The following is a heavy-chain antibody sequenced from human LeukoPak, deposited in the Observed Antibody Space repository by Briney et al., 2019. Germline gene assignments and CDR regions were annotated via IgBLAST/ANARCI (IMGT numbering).Heavy chain of an antibody. CDR3: ARGETMDV. J-gene: IGHJ6*03. Sequence: PGGSLRLSCVALDFSFETYWMSWVPQAPGKGPQWVANINEDGTEKHYVGSVRGRFTISRDNAESSLHLQMNSLRPDDLGVYYCARGETMDVWGKGTMVTVSS. V-gene: IGHV3-7*01. CDR1: DFSFETYW. CDR2: INEDGTEK. D-gene: IGHD5-24*01.